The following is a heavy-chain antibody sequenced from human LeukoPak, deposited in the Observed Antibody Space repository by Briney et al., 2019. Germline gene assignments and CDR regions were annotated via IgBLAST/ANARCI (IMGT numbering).Heavy chain of an antibody. CDR2: ISWNSGSI. D-gene: IGHD3-10*01. J-gene: IGHJ6*02. V-gene: IGHV3-9*01. CDR1: GFTFDDYA. CDR3: AKVQYSGYYYYGMDV. Sequence: GGSLRLSCAASGFTFDDYAMHWVRQAPGKGLEWVSGISWNSGSIGYADSVKGRFTISRDNAKNSLYLQTNSLRAEDTALYYCAKVQYSGYYYYGMDVWGQGTTVTVSS.